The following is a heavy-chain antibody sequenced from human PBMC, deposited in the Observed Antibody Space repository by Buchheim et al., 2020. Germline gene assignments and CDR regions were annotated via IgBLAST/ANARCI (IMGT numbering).Heavy chain of an antibody. D-gene: IGHD3-10*01. Sequence: QVQLVESGGGVVQPGRSLRLSCAASGFTFSSYAMHWVRQAPGKGLEWVAVISYDGSNKYYADSVKGRFTISRDNSKNTLYLQMNSLRAEDTAVYYCARDRVWGVMGLGWGQGTL. J-gene: IGHJ4*02. CDR3: ARDRVWGVMGLG. CDR2: ISYDGSNK. V-gene: IGHV3-30-3*01. CDR1: GFTFSSYA.